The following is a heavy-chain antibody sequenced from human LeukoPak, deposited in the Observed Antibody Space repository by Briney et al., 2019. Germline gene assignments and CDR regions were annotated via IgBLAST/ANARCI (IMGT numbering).Heavy chain of an antibody. CDR3: ARVDYYDSSGYYEVYYGMDV. CDR2: INPNSGGT. Sequence: ASVKVSCKASGYTFTGYCMHWVRQAPGQGLEWMGWINPNSGGTNYAQKFQGRVTMTRDTSISTAYMELSRLRSDDTAVYYCARVDYYDSSGYYEVYYGMDVWGQGTTVTVSS. V-gene: IGHV1-2*02. CDR1: GYTFTGYC. J-gene: IGHJ6*02. D-gene: IGHD3-22*01.